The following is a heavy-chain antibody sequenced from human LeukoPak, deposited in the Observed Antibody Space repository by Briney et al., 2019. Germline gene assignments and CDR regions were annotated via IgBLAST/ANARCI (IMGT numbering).Heavy chain of an antibody. CDR1: GYTFTVHY. Sequence: GASVKVSCKASGYTFTVHYMHWVRQAPGQGLEWMGWMNPNSGNTGYAQKFQGRVTMTRNTSISTAYMELSSLRSEDTAVYYCAIRPRITIFGVVIGGGDNDYWGQGTLVTVSS. CDR2: MNPNSGNT. D-gene: IGHD3-3*01. V-gene: IGHV1-8*02. J-gene: IGHJ4*02. CDR3: AIRPRITIFGVVIGGGDNDY.